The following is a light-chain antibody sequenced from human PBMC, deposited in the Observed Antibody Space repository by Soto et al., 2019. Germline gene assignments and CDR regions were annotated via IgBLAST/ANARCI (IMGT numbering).Light chain of an antibody. CDR3: QHYNTYPWT. CDR2: AAS. Sequence: GDRVTITCRASQGIANYLAWYQQKPGKVPKLLIYAASTLEPGVPSRFSGSGFGTDFTLSISSLQPEDFATYYCQHYNTYPWTFGHGTKVDIK. J-gene: IGKJ1*01. V-gene: IGKV1-27*01. CDR1: QGIANY.